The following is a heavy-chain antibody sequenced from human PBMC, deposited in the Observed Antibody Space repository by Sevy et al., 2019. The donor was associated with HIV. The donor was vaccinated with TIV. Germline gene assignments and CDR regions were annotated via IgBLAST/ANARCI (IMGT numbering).Heavy chain of an antibody. CDR1: GYSFTSYW. J-gene: IGHJ4*02. CDR3: ARLRYCSGGSCSNFDY. D-gene: IGHD2-15*01. CDR2: IYPGDSDT. V-gene: IGHV5-51*01. Sequence: GESLKISCKGSGYSFTSYWIGWVRQMPGKGLEWMGIIYPGDSDTRYSPSFQGQVTISADKSLNTAYLQWSSLKASDTAMYYCARLRYCSGGSCSNFDYWGQGTLVTVSS.